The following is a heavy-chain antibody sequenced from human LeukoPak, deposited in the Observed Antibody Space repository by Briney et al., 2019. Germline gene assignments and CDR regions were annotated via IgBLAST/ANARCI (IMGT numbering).Heavy chain of an antibody. CDR3: AKDSLGSSSKNWFDP. J-gene: IGHJ5*02. CDR1: GFTFSSYA. CDR2: ISGSGGGT. D-gene: IGHD6-13*01. V-gene: IGHV3-23*01. Sequence: GGSLRLSCAASGFTFSSYAMSWVRQAPGKGLEWVSAISGSGGGTYYADSVKGRFTISRDNSKNTLYLQMNSLRAEDTAVYYCAKDSLGSSSKNWFDPWGQGTLVTVSS.